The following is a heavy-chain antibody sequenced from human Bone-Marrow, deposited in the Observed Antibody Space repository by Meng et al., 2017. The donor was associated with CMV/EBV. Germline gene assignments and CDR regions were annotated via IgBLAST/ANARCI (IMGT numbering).Heavy chain of an antibody. D-gene: IGHD1-7*01. CDR1: GGSFSGYY. V-gene: IGHV4-34*01. Sequence: SETLSLTCAVYGGSFSGYYWSWIRQPPGKGLEWSGEINHSGSTNYNPSLKSRVTISVDTSKNQFSLKLSSVTAADTAVYYCARAYITGTTVDYWGQGTLVTGSS. CDR2: INHSGST. CDR3: ARAYITGTTVDY. J-gene: IGHJ4*02.